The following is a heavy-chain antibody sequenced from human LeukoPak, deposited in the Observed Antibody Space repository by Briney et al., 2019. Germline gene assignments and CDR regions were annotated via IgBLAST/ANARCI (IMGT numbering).Heavy chain of an antibody. Sequence: GGSLRLSCAASGFIFSSYSMNWVRQAPGKGLEWVSSISSSSTYIYYADSVKGRFTISRDNAKSSLYLQMNSLRAEDTAVYYCARDMIAAVDAFDIRGQGAMVTVSS. D-gene: IGHD3-22*01. V-gene: IGHV3-21*01. J-gene: IGHJ3*02. CDR1: GFIFSSYS. CDR2: ISSSSTYI. CDR3: ARDMIAAVDAFDI.